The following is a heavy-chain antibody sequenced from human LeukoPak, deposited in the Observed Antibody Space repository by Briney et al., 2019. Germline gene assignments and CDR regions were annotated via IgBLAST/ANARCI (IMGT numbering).Heavy chain of an antibody. CDR1: GGSISIYY. D-gene: IGHD1-26*01. CDR3: VRDRELTY. Sequence: SETLSLTCTVSGGSISIYYWSWIRQPPGKGLEWIGYIYNSGSTNYNPSLRSRVTISVNTSKNQFSLKLNSVTAADTAVYYCVRDRELTYWSQGTLVTVSS. V-gene: IGHV4-59*01. J-gene: IGHJ4*02. CDR2: IYNSGST.